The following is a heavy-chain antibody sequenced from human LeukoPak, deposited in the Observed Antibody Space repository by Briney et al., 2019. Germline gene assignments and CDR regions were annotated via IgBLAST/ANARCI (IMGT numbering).Heavy chain of an antibody. J-gene: IGHJ4*01. V-gene: IGHV3-49*04. D-gene: IGHD2-15*01. Sequence: PGGSLRFSCTASGFTFANYAMTWVRQAPGKGLEWVGFLRSKAYGGTTDYAASVRGRFTISRDDSKSIAYLQMNSLKTEDTAVYYCSRSLCSGGSCSPIYYFDYWAHGTLVTVSS. CDR3: SRSLCSGGSCSPIYYFDY. CDR1: GFTFANYA. CDR2: LRSKAYGGTT.